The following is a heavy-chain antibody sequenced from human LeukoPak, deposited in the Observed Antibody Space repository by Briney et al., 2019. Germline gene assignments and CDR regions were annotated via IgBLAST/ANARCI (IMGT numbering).Heavy chain of an antibody. CDR2: IYYSGRT. D-gene: IGHD2-15*01. J-gene: IGHJ4*02. Sequence: SETLSLTCSVSGGSISRYYWSWIRQPPGQGLEWIGYIYYSGRTNYNPSLKSRVTMSVDTSKNQFALKLSSVSAADTAVYYCARRYCIGSSCYPSLEYWGQGTLVSVSS. CDR1: GGSISRYY. CDR3: ARRYCIGSSCYPSLEY. V-gene: IGHV4-59*01.